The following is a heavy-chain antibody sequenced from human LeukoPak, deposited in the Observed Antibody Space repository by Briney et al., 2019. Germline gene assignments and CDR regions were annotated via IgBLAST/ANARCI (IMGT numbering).Heavy chain of an antibody. J-gene: IGHJ4*02. D-gene: IGHD4-11*01. CDR3: VGGFYGNYVFDY. CDR1: GDSISSYY. V-gene: IGHV4-4*07. CDR2: IYTSGTT. Sequence: SETLSLTCTVSGDSISSYYWSWIRQPAGKGLEWIGRIYTSGTTNYNPSLKSRVTMSVDTCKNQFSLKLSSVTAADTAVYFSVGGFYGNYVFDYWGQGTLVTVSS.